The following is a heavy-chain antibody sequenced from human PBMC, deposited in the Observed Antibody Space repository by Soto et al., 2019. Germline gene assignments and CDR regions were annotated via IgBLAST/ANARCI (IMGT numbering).Heavy chain of an antibody. CDR1: GFTFSSYS. CDR3: ARGAVGLPPRPGYSSSWYWFDP. D-gene: IGHD6-13*01. V-gene: IGHV3-21*01. J-gene: IGHJ5*02. CDR2: ISSSSSYI. Sequence: GGSLRLSCAASGFTFSSYSMNWVRQAPGKGLEWVSSISSSSSYIYYADSVKGRFTISRDNAKNSLYLQMNSLRAEDTAVYSCARGAVGLPPRPGYSSSWYWFDPWGQGTLVTVSS.